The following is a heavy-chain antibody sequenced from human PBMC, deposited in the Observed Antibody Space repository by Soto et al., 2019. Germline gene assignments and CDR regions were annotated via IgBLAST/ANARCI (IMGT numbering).Heavy chain of an antibody. CDR2: IIPIFGTA. V-gene: IGHV1-69*06. Sequence: GASVKVSCKASGGTFSSYAISWARQAPGQGLEWMGGIIPIFGTANYAQKFQGRVTITADKSTSTAYMELSSLRSEDTAVYYCARVGRYSSSWYSSYYYGMDVWGQGTTVTVSS. CDR1: GGTFSSYA. J-gene: IGHJ6*02. CDR3: ARVGRYSSSWYSSYYYGMDV. D-gene: IGHD6-13*01.